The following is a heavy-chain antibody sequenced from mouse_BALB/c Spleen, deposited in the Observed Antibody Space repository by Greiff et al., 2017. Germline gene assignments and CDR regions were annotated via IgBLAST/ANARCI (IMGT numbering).Heavy chain of an antibody. D-gene: IGHD2-4*01. CDR3: AREGITTKLFAY. J-gene: IGHJ3*01. Sequence: EVMLVESGGGLVKPGGSLKLSCAASGFTFSSYAMSWVRQTPEKRLEWVASISSGGSTYYPDSVKGRFTISRDNARNILYLQMSSLRSEDTAMYYCAREGITTKLFAYWGQGTLVTVSA. V-gene: IGHV5-6-5*01. CDR2: ISSGGST. CDR1: GFTFSSYA.